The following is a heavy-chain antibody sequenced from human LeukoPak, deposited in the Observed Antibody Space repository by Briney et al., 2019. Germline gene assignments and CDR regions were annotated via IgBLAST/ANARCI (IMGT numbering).Heavy chain of an antibody. CDR2: IIPIFGTA. CDR1: GYTFTGYY. D-gene: IGHD4-17*01. V-gene: IGHV1-69*06. CDR3: ARKTVTSPRGLVDWYFDL. J-gene: IGHJ2*01. Sequence: ASVKVSCKASGYTFTGYYMHWVRQAPGQGLEWMGGIIPIFGTANYAQKFQGRVTITADKSTSTAYMELSSLRSEDTAVYYCARKTVTSPRGLVDWYFDLWGRGTLVTVSS.